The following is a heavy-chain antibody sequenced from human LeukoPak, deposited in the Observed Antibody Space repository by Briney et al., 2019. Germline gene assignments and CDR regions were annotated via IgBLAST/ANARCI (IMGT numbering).Heavy chain of an antibody. CDR3: ARVIAGWRYCSGGSCYSFWFDP. CDR1: GGSISSYY. J-gene: IGHJ5*02. CDR2: IYYSGST. V-gene: IGHV4-59*01. Sequence: PSETLSLTCTVSGGSISSYYWSWIRQPPGKGLEWIGYIYYSGSTNYNPSLKSRVTISVDTSKNECSLKLRSVTAADTAVYNCARVIAGWRYCSGGSCYSFWFDPWGQGTLVTVSS. D-gene: IGHD2-15*01.